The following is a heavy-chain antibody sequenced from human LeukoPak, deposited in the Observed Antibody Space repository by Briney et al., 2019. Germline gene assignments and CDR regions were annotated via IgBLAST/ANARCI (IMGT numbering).Heavy chain of an antibody. CDR1: GFTFSSYA. D-gene: IGHD3-22*01. CDR2: ISGSGGST. J-gene: IGHJ4*02. V-gene: IGHV3-23*01. Sequence: GGSLRLSCAASGFTFSSYAMSWVRQAPGKGLEWVSAISGSGGSTYYADSVKGRFTISRDNSKNTLYLQMDSLRAEDTAVYYCAKGTMDGGQYYYDSSGGQGTLVTVPS. CDR3: AKGTMDGGQYYYDSS.